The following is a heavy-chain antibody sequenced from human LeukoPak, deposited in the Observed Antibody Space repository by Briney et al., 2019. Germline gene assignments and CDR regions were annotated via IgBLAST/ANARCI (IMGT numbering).Heavy chain of an antibody. D-gene: IGHD5-12*01. Sequence: PGGSLRLSCAASGFTFSDYHMSWIRQAPGKGLEWVSYISATNTDIHYTDSVKGRFTISRDKAKNSLYLQMNSLRAEDTAVYYCARASNSGYDPFDYWGQGTLVTVSS. J-gene: IGHJ4*02. CDR3: ARASNSGYDPFDY. CDR1: GFTFSDYH. V-gene: IGHV3-11*04. CDR2: ISATNTDI.